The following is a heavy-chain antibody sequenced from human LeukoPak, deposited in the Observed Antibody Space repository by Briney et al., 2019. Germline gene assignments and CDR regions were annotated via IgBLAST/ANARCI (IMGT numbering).Heavy chain of an antibody. V-gene: IGHV3-13*01. CDR3: ARSFFQWNYGSCLDS. CDR1: GFTFSSYD. CDR2: IGTAGEI. D-gene: IGHD1-7*01. J-gene: IGHJ4*02. Sequence: GGSLRLSCAASGFTFSSYDMHWVRQAPGKGLEWVSGIGTAGEIYYPGSVKGRFTISRENAKNSLYLQMNSLRAGDTAVYSCARSFFQWNYGSCLDSWGQGTLVTVSS.